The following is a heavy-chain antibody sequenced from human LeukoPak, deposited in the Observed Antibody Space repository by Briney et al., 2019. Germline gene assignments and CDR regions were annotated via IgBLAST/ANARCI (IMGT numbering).Heavy chain of an antibody. Sequence: GGSLRLSCAASGFTFSSYGMHWVRQAPGKGLEWVAVISYDGSNKYYADSVKGRFTISRDNSKNTLYLQMNSLRAEDTAVYYCAKDSRTAMAPHFDHWGQGTLVTVSS. CDR2: ISYDGSNK. J-gene: IGHJ4*02. CDR3: AKDSRTAMAPHFDH. V-gene: IGHV3-30*18. D-gene: IGHD2-21*02. CDR1: GFTFSSYG.